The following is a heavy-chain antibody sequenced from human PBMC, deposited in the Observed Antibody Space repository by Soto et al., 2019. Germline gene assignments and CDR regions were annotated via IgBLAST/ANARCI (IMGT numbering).Heavy chain of an antibody. Sequence: QVQLVQSGAEVKKPGSSVKVSCKASAGTFISYTISWVRQAPGQGLEWMGRIIPILGIANYAQKFQGRVTITADKSTSTAYMELSSLRSEDTAVYYSAGYGMDVWGQGTTVTVSS. J-gene: IGHJ6*02. V-gene: IGHV1-69*02. CDR1: AGTFISYT. CDR2: IIPILGIA. CDR3: AGYGMDV.